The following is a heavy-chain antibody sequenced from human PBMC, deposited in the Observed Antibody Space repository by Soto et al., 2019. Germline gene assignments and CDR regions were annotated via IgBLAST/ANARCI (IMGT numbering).Heavy chain of an antibody. CDR3: VRVDLCFYYALDV. CDR2: IYYSGST. CDR1: GGTISNGDYS. D-gene: IGHD3-3*01. V-gene: IGHV4-30-4*01. Sequence: QVQLEESGPGLLEPSQTLSLTCNVFGGTISNGDYSWTWIRQPPGKGLGWIGYIYYSGSTNYSPSLRSRVTMSVDRSKNLFSLELRSVTAADTAVYYCVRVDLCFYYALDVWGQGTTVIVSS. J-gene: IGHJ6*02.